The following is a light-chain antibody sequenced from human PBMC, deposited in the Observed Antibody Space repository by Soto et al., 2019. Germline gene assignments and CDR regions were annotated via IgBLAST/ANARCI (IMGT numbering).Light chain of an antibody. CDR2: FAS. Sequence: ERVMTQFPATLSVSPGAKATLSCRASQTVSNNLAWYQQKPGQAPRLLIYFASTRATGVPARFSGSGSGTEFTLTISNLQSEDSAVSYCQHYNAWPLTFGGGTKLETK. J-gene: IGKJ4*01. CDR3: QHYNAWPLT. CDR1: QTVSNN. V-gene: IGKV3-15*01.